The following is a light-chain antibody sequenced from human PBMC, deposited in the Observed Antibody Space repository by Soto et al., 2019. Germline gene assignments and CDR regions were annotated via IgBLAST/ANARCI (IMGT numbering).Light chain of an antibody. J-gene: IGKJ1*01. CDR3: QQSDVSPRT. V-gene: IGKV1-39*01. CDR2: DAT. Sequence: DIQMTQCPSSLSASVGDRVTITCRASQSISSYLNWYQQRTGKPPNLLIYDATRLHSGVPPRFSGSGYGTDFTLPLTSLQLEDFATYYCQQSDVSPRTFGQGTKVDI. CDR1: QSISSY.